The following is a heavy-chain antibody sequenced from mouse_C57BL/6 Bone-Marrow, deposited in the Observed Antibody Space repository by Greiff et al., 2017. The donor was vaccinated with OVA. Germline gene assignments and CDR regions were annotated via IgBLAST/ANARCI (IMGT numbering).Heavy chain of an antibody. D-gene: IGHD1-1*01. V-gene: IGHV1-26*01. CDR1: GYTFTDYY. CDR3: ARSSYGYFDY. Sequence: VQLQQSGPELVKPGASVKISCKASGYTFTDYYMNWVKQSHGKSLEWIGDINPNNGGTSYNQKFKGKATLTVDKSSSTAYMELRSLTSEDSAVYYCARSSYGYFDYWGQGTTLTVSS. CDR2: INPNNGGT. J-gene: IGHJ2*01.